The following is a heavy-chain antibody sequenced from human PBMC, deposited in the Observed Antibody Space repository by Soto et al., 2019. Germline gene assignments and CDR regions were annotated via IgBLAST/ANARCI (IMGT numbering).Heavy chain of an antibody. V-gene: IGHV3-33*01. D-gene: IGHD6-19*01. J-gene: IGHJ4*02. CDR1: GFTFSSYG. CDR2: IWYDGSKK. Sequence: LRLSCAASGFTFSSYGMHWVRQAPGKGLEWVAVIWYDGSKKYYGDSVKGRFTISRDNSKDTLDLQMNSLRAEDTAVYYCARDREQWLVGYYFDYWGQGALVTVSS. CDR3: ARDREQWLVGYYFDY.